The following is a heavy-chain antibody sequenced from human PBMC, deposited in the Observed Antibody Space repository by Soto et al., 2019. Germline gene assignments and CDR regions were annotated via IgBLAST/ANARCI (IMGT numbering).Heavy chain of an antibody. Sequence: QAQLVESGGGVVQPGRSLRLSCAASGFAFSSYGMHWVRQAPGTGLEWVAVISYDGSLQHYADSVKGRFTISRHNSKNMVLLQMSSLRAEDTAVYYCVSDRGYGHASVPYSWGQGTLVSVSS. V-gene: IGHV3-30*03. D-gene: IGHD5-18*01. J-gene: IGHJ4*02. CDR2: ISYDGSLQ. CDR3: VSDRGYGHASVPYS. CDR1: GFAFSSYG.